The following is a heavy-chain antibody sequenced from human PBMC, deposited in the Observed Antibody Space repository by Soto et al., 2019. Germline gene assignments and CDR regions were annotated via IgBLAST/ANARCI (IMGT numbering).Heavy chain of an antibody. V-gene: IGHV3-11*01. CDR1: GFTFSDYY. CDR2: ISSSGSTI. D-gene: IGHD3-3*01. J-gene: IGHJ6*03. CDR3: GTYYDFWSGYSPYYMDV. Sequence: GGSLRLSCAASGFTFSDYYMSWIRQAPGKGLEWVSYISSSGSTIYYADSVKGRFTISRDNAKNSLYLQMNSLRAEDTAVYYCGTYYDFWSGYSPYYMDVWGKGTTVTVSS.